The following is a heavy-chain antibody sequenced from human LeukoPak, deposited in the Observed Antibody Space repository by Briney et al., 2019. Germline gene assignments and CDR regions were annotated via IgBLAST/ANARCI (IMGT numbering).Heavy chain of an antibody. J-gene: IGHJ4*02. D-gene: IGHD5-18*01. CDR2: IYYSGST. CDR3: ARTLDTALPFDY. CDR1: GGSISSDY. Sequence: SETPSLTCTVSGGSISSDYWSWIRQPPGKGLEWIGYIYYSGSTNYNPSLKSRVTISVDTSKNQFSLKLSSVTAADTAVYYCARTLDTALPFDYWGQGTLVTVSS. V-gene: IGHV4-59*01.